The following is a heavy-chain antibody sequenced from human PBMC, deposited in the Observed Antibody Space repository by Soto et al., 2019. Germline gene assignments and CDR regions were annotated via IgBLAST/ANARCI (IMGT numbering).Heavy chain of an antibody. CDR3: AREGLYGSIQDNTFDI. J-gene: IGHJ3*02. D-gene: IGHD6-19*01. V-gene: IGHV1-8*01. CDR2: MNPNSGNT. CDR1: GYTFNRHD. Sequence: QVQLVQSGAEVKRSGASVRISCKASGYTFNRHDINWVRQATGQGPEWIGWMNPNSGNTGYAQKFQGRVTMTRDSSITTAYMDLSSLTSEDTAIYYCAREGLYGSIQDNTFDIWGQGTMVCVSS.